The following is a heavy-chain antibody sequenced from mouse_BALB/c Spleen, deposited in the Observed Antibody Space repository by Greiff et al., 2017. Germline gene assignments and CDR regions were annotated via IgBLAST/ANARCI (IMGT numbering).Heavy chain of an antibody. CDR3: ARGGLLPDAMDY. CDR2: INPNNGGT. V-gene: IGHV1-18*01. CDR1: GYTFTDYN. Sequence: DVQLQESGPELVKPGASVKIPCTASGYTFTDYNMDWVKQSHGKSLEWIGDINPNNGGTNYNQKFKGKATLTVDTSSSTAYMELRSLTSEDTAVYYCARGGLLPDAMDYWGQGTSVTVSS. D-gene: IGHD3-1*01. J-gene: IGHJ4*01.